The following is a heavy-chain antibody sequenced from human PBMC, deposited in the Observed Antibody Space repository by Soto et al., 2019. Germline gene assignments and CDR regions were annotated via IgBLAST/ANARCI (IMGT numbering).Heavy chain of an antibody. CDR2: IGGSDERT. V-gene: IGHV3-23*01. D-gene: IGHD6-13*01. CDR1: GFTFRNYA. J-gene: IGHJ6*03. CDR3: AYEEGGYTRRWTYYYYIDV. Sequence: GGSLRLSCVTSGFTFRNYAMNWVRQAPGKGLEWVSGIGGSDERTFYADSVKGRFTISRDNSKNTLYLLLNTLRAEDTAVYYCAYEEGGYTRRWTYYYYIDVWGKGTPVTVPS.